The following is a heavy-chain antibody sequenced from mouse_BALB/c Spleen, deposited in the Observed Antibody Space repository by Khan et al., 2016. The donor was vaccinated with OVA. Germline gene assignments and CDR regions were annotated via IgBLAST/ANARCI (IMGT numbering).Heavy chain of an antibody. CDR3: RIATINA. CDR2: TDPANGNT. Sequence: EVQLQQSGAELVKPAASLKLSCTASGYNIKDIYIHWVKQRPEKGLERIRRTDPANGNTKYDPKFQGKATITADNSSNTAYLQLSSLTSEDSAVYYGRIATINAWGQGTTLTVSS. J-gene: IGHJ2*01. CDR1: GYNIKDIY. V-gene: IGHV14-3*02.